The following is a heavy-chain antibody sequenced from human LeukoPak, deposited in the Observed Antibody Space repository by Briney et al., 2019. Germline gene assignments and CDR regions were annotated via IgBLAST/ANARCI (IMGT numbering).Heavy chain of an antibody. CDR3: ARLPPDDSSGT. V-gene: IGHV3-30*03. D-gene: IGHD3-22*01. J-gene: IGHJ4*02. CDR1: GFTFSSYG. CDR2: ISYDGSNK. Sequence: GGSLRLSCAASGFTFSSYGMHWVRQAPGKGLEWVAVISYDGSNKYYADSVKGRFTISRDNSKNTLYLQMNSLRAEDTAVYYCARLPPDDSSGTWGQGTLVTVSS.